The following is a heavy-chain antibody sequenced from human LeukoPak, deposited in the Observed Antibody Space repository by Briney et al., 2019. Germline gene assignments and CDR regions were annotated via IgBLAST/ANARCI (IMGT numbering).Heavy chain of an antibody. J-gene: IGHJ3*02. CDR1: GFTVSSNY. V-gene: IGHV3-53*01. CDR2: IYSCGST. CDR3: ARDSAYYYDSSGYWNDAFDI. D-gene: IGHD3-22*01. Sequence: GGSLRLSCAASGFTVSSNYMSWVRQAPGKGLEWVSDIYSCGSTYYADSVKGRFTISRDNSKNTLYLQMNSLRAEDTAVYYCARDSAYYYDSSGYWNDAFDIWGQGTMVTVSS.